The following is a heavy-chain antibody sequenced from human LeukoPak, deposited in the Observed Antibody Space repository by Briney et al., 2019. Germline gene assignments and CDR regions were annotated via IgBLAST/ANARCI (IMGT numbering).Heavy chain of an antibody. CDR3: AKGPQLLNGYHPDY. CDR2: ITGSDART. Sequence: GGSLRLSCAASGFTFSSAAMTWVPPAPGQGLVWVSTITGSDARTYYADSVKGRFTISRYYSRNTMHLQMNGLRNQDTDNYYCAKGPQLLNGYHPDYWGQGTLVTVSS. CDR1: GFTFSSAA. D-gene: IGHD2-2*01. V-gene: IGHV3-23*01. J-gene: IGHJ4*02.